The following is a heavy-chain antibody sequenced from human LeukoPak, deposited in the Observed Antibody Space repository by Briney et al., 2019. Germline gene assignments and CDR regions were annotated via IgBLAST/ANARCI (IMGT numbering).Heavy chain of an antibody. J-gene: IGHJ4*02. Sequence: SETLSLTCAVYGGTSSGYYWSWIRQPPGKGLEWIGYIYYSGSTNYNPSLKSRVTISVDTSKNQFSLKLSSVTAADTAVYYCGALRYFDWLIDYWGQGTLVTVSS. V-gene: IGHV4-59*01. CDR3: GALRYFDWLIDY. D-gene: IGHD3-9*01. CDR1: GGTSSGYY. CDR2: IYYSGST.